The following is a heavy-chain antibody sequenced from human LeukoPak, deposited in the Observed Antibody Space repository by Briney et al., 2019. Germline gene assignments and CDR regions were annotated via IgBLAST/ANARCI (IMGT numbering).Heavy chain of an antibody. CDR3: ARERVGATTLTDAFDI. Sequence: ASVKVSCKASGYTFTSYDINWVRQATGQGLEWMGWMNPNSGNTGYAQKFQGRVTMTRNTSISTAYMELSSLRSEDTAVYYCARERVGATTLTDAFDIWGQGTMVTVSS. V-gene: IGHV1-8*01. J-gene: IGHJ3*02. D-gene: IGHD1-26*01. CDR1: GYTFTSYD. CDR2: MNPNSGNT.